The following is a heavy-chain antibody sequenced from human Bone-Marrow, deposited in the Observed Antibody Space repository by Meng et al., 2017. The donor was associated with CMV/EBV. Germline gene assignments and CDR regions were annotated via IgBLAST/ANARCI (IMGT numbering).Heavy chain of an antibody. J-gene: IGHJ4*02. CDR3: ARDRLYSSGWFGY. V-gene: IGHV1-69*04. CDR2: IIPILGIA. CDR1: GGTFSSYT. Sequence: EASGGTFSSYTTGWGRQAPGQGLEWMGRIIPILGIANYAQKFQGRVTITADKSTSTAYMELSSLRSEDTAVYYCARDRLYSSGWFGYWGQGTLVTVSS. D-gene: IGHD6-19*01.